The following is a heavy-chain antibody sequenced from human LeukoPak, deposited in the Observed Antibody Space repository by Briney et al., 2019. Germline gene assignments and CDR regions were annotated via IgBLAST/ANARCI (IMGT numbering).Heavy chain of an antibody. J-gene: IGHJ4*02. CDR3: AKTGGSGSAISDLDY. Sequence: PSETLSLTCTVSGGSMSSSSHYWGWIRQAPGKGLEWVSAISGSGGSTYYADSVKGRFTISRDNSKNTLYLQMNSLRAEDTAVYYCAKTGGSGSAISDLDYWGQGTLVTVSS. D-gene: IGHD3-10*01. CDR1: GGSMSSSSHY. V-gene: IGHV3-23*01. CDR2: ISGSGGST.